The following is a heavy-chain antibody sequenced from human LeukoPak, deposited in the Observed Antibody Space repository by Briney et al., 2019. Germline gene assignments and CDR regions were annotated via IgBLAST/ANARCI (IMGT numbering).Heavy chain of an antibody. CDR1: GFTFNSYP. D-gene: IGHD4/OR15-4a*01. Sequence: PGGSLRLSCSASGFTFNSYPVHWVRQAPGKGLEYVSGISRNGGSTYYADSVKGRFTISRENSKNTLYLQMSSLRAEDTAVYYCVKESGFMVAPNSAFDIWGQGTMVTVSS. CDR2: ISRNGGST. V-gene: IGHV3-64D*06. CDR3: VKESGFMVAPNSAFDI. J-gene: IGHJ3*02.